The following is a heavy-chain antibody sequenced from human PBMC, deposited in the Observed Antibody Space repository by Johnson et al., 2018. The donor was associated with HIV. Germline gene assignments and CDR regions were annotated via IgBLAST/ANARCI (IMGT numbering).Heavy chain of an antibody. D-gene: IGHD3-22*01. Sequence: EMQLVESGGGLVQPGRSLRLSCAASGFTFDDYAMHWVRQAPGKGLEWVSVIYSDGSTYYADSVKGRFTISRDNSKNTLYLQMNSLRAEDTAVYYCARERDDSSGYYYHDAFDIWGQGTMVTVSS. V-gene: IGHV3-66*01. CDR3: ARERDDSSGYYYHDAFDI. CDR1: GFTFDDYA. J-gene: IGHJ3*02. CDR2: IYSDGST.